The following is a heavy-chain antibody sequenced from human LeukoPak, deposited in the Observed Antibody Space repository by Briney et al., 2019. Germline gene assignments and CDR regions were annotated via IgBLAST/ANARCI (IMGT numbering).Heavy chain of an antibody. V-gene: IGHV3-48*03. CDR1: GFTFSSYE. CDR3: ARDPPDYYGSGSYYRRRGNWFDP. J-gene: IGHJ5*02. D-gene: IGHD3-10*01. CDR2: ISSNGSTI. Sequence: GGSLRLSCAASGFTFSSYEMNWVRQAPGKGLEWVSYISSNGSTIYYADSVKGRFTISRDNAKNSLYLQMNSLRAEDTAVYYCARDPPDYYGSGSYYRRRGNWFDPWGQGTLVTVSS.